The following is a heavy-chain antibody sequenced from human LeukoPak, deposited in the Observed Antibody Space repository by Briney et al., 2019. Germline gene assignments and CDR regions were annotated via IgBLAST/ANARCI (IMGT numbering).Heavy chain of an antibody. V-gene: IGHV4-59*11. CDR2: ISDSGST. Sequence: SETLSLTCVVSGGSLSTHHWSWIRQSPGRGLEWIGYISDSGSTNYNPSLKSRVTISVDTSKNQFSLKLSSVTAADTAVYYCAREGGYYDIFLRSYYYYGMDVWGQGTTVTVSS. D-gene: IGHD3-9*01. J-gene: IGHJ6*02. CDR1: GGSLSTHH. CDR3: AREGGYYDIFLRSYYYYGMDV.